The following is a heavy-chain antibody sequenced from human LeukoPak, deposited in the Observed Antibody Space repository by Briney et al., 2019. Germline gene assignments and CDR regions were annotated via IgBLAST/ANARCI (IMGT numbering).Heavy chain of an antibody. J-gene: IGHJ6*03. D-gene: IGHD3-10*01. CDR2: INHSGST. Sequence: SETLSLTCAVYGGSFSGYYWSWIRQPPGKGLEWIGEINHSGSTNYNPSLKSRVTISLDTSKNQFSLKLSSVTAADTAVYYCASVRRGFGESSKYYAYYYMGVWGKGTTVTISS. V-gene: IGHV4-34*01. CDR1: GGSFSGYY. CDR3: ASVRRGFGESSKYYAYYYMGV.